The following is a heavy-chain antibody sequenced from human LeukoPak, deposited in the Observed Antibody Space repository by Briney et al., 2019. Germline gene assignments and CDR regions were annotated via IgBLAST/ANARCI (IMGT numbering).Heavy chain of an antibody. V-gene: IGHV1-18*01. J-gene: IGHJ4*02. CDR1: GYTFNSYG. CDR3: ARRNLDY. CDR2: ISAYNGNT. Sequence: ASLKVSCKASGYTFNSYGSSGVRQAPRQGLEWMGWISAYNGNTNYAQKLQGRVTMTTDTSTSTAYMELRSLRSDDTAVYYCARRNLDYWGQGTLVTVSS.